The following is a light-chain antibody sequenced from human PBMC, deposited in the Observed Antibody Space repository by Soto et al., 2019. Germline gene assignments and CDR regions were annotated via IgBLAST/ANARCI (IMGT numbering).Light chain of an antibody. CDR2: KAS. V-gene: IGKV1-5*03. Sequence: DIQMTQSPSTLSASVGDRVTITCRASQSISNWLAWYQQKPGKDPTLLIYKASSLESGVPSRFSGTGSGTEVTLTISSLQPDDFASYYCQQYSSYPLTFGGGTKVEIK. J-gene: IGKJ4*01. CDR3: QQYSSYPLT. CDR1: QSISNW.